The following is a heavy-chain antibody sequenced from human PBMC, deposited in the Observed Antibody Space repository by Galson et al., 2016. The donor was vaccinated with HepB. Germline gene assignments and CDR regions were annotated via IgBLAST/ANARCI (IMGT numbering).Heavy chain of an antibody. Sequence: SLRLSCAVSEFTGFTFSSASMSWVCRAPGKGLEWIGRIFAARDGGTVHPAAAVKGRFTIPRDDSKHTLCPQMNSLNIEDTAVYFCTTDRLSSRIWFNPWGRGTLVTVSS. D-gene: IGHD2-15*01. V-gene: IGHV3-15*01. CDR2: IFAARDGGTV. J-gene: IGHJ5*02. CDR1: EFTGFTFSSAS. CDR3: TTDRLSSRIWFNP.